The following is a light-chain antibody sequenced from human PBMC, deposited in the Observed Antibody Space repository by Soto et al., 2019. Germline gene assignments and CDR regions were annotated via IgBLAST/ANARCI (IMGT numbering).Light chain of an antibody. CDR1: SCDVGGYNY. V-gene: IGLV2-14*01. CDR3: CSCTSTSTPCV. Sequence: SALTHPASVSGSPGPSFTISCTGTSCDVGGYNYLSWYQQCPGKAPKLIIYEVSHRPSGASNHCSGYKSGNTASLTISRRQPADEADYSCCSCTSTSTPCVFGSGTKVTV. CDR2: EVS. J-gene: IGLJ1*01.